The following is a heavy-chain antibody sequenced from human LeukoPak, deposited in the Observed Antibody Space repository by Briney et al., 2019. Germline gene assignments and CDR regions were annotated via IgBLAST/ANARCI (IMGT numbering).Heavy chain of an antibody. Sequence: ASVKVSCKASGYTFTSYGISWVRQAPGQGLEWMGWVSAYNGNTNYAQKLQGRVTMTTDTSTSTAYMELSRLRSDDTAVYYCARDANNYYDSSGYYYYFDYWGQGTLVTVSS. D-gene: IGHD3-22*01. V-gene: IGHV1-18*01. CDR1: GYTFTSYG. CDR3: ARDANNYYDSSGYYYYFDY. CDR2: VSAYNGNT. J-gene: IGHJ4*02.